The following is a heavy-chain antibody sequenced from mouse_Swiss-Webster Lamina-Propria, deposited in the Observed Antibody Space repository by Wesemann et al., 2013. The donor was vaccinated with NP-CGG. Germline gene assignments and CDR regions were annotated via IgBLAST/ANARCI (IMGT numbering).Heavy chain of an antibody. D-gene: IGHD3-3*01. J-gene: IGHJ2*01. Sequence: GETVKISCKASGYTFTTYGMSWVKQAPGKGLKWMGWINTYSGVPTYADDFKGRFAFSLETSASTAYLQINNLKNEDTATYFCARGDGGFDYWGQGTTLTVSS. CDR3: ARGDGGFDY. CDR2: INTYSGVP. CDR1: GYTFTTYG. V-gene: IGHV9-3*01.